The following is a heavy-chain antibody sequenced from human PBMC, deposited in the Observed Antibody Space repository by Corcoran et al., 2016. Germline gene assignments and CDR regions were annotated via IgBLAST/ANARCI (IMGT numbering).Heavy chain of an antibody. J-gene: IGHJ5*02. V-gene: IGHV4-34*01. D-gene: IGHD2-2*02. CDR2: INHSGST. Sequence: QVQLQQWGAGLLKPSETLSLTCAVYGGSFSGYYWSWIRQPPGKGLEWIGEINHSGSTNYNPSLKSRVTISVDTSKNQFSLKLSSVTAADTAVYYCARVLGYKVCGRGWFDPWGQGTLVTVSS. CDR3: ARVLGYKVCGRGWFDP. CDR1: GGSFSGYY.